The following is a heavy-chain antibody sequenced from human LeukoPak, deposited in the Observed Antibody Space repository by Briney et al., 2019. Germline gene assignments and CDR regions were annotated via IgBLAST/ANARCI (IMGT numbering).Heavy chain of an antibody. CDR3: ARCRGDCPIDY. Sequence: GGSLRLSCAASGFTVSSIYMSWIRQAPGKGLEWVSLIYIGGTTYYADSAKGRFTISRDNSKNTVYLQMNSLRAGDTAVYYCARCRGDCPIDYWGQGTLVTVSS. V-gene: IGHV3-53*01. CDR2: IYIGGTT. CDR1: GFTVSSIY. D-gene: IGHD2-21*02. J-gene: IGHJ4*02.